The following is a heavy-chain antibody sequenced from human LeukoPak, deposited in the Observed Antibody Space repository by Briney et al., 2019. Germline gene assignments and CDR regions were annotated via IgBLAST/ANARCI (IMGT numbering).Heavy chain of an antibody. J-gene: IGHJ4*02. D-gene: IGHD2-15*01. V-gene: IGHV1-58*02. CDR3: AAEACSGGSCLYYFDY. Sequence: GASVKVSCKASGFTFTSSAMQWVRQARGQRLEWIGWIVVGSGNTDYAQKFQERVTITRDMSTSTAYMELSSLRSEDTAVYYCAAEACSGGSCLYYFDYWGQGTLVTVSS. CDR1: GFTFTSSA. CDR2: IVVGSGNT.